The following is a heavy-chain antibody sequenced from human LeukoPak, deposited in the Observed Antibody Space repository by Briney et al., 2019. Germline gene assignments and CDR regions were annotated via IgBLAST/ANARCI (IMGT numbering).Heavy chain of an antibody. CDR3: ARVDSYYDSSGYYYFDY. D-gene: IGHD3-22*01. CDR2: INSDGSST. V-gene: IGHV3-74*01. Sequence: PGGTLRLSCAASGFTFSSYGMSWVRQAPGKGLVWVSRINSDGSSTSYADSVKGRFTISRDNAKNTLYLQMNSLRAEDTAVYYCARVDSYYDSSGYYYFDYWGQGTLVTVSS. CDR1: GFTFSSYG. J-gene: IGHJ4*02.